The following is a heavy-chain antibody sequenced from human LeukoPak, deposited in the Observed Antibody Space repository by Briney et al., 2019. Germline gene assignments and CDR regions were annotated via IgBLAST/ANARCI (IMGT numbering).Heavy chain of an antibody. V-gene: IGHV3-21*01. CDR3: ARDRSNWNYGGDY. D-gene: IGHD1-7*01. J-gene: IGHJ4*02. Sequence: GGSLRLSCAASGFTFSSYSMNWVRQAPGKGLEWVLSISSSSSYIYYADSVKGRFTISRDNAKNSLYLQMNSLRAEDTAVYYCARDRSNWNYGGDYWGQGTLVTVSS. CDR1: GFTFSSYS. CDR2: ISSSSSYI.